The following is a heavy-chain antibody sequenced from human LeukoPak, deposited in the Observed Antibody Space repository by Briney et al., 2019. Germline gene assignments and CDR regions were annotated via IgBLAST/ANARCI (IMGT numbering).Heavy chain of an antibody. CDR3: ARDFEDCSGGSCLYYFDY. V-gene: IGHV1-69*05. Sequence: ASVKVSCKASGGTFSSYAISWVRQAPGQGLEWMGRIIPIFGTANYAQKFQGRVTITTDESTSTAYMELSSLRSEDAAVYYCARDFEDCSGGSCLYYFDYWGQGPLVTVSS. CDR2: IIPIFGTA. J-gene: IGHJ4*02. D-gene: IGHD2-15*01. CDR1: GGTFSSYA.